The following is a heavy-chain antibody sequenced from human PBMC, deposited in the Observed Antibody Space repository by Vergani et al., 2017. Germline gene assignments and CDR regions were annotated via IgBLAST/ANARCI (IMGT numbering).Heavy chain of an antibody. CDR2: ISSNGGST. D-gene: IGHD1-1*01. Sequence: EVQLVESGGGLVQPGGSLRLSCAASGFTFSSYSMNWVRQAPGKGLEYVSAISSNGGSTYYANSVKGRFTISRDNSKNTLYLQMGSLRAEDMAVYYCARDLDYYYYMDVWGKGTTVTVSS. V-gene: IGHV3-64*01. CDR1: GFTFSSYS. J-gene: IGHJ6*03. CDR3: ARDLDYYYYMDV.